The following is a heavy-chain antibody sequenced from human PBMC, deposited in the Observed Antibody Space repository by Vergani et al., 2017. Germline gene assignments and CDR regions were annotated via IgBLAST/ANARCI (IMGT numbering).Heavy chain of an antibody. CDR3: ARVRVLLWFGARQRGAFDI. CDR2: INPNSGGT. CDR1: GYTFTGYY. V-gene: IGHV1-2*02. D-gene: IGHD3-10*01. Sequence: QVQLVQSGAEVKKPGASVKVSCKASGYTFTGYYMHWVRQAPGPGLEWMGWINPNSGGTNYAQKFQGRVTMTRETSISTAYMELSRLRSDETAVYYCARVRVLLWFGARQRGAFDIWGQGTMVTVSS. J-gene: IGHJ3*02.